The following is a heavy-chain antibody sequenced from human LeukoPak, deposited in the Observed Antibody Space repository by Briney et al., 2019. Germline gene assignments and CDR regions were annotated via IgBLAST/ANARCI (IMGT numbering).Heavy chain of an antibody. Sequence: ASVKVSCKASGYTFTGYYMHWVRQAPGQGLEWMGWINPNSGGTNYAQKFQGRVTMTRDTSLSTAYMELSRLRSDDTAVYYCARESDYAGDTAMVTSYGMDVWGQGTTVTVSS. D-gene: IGHD5-18*01. CDR1: GYTFTGYY. J-gene: IGHJ6*02. CDR3: ARESDYAGDTAMVTSYGMDV. CDR2: INPNSGGT. V-gene: IGHV1-2*02.